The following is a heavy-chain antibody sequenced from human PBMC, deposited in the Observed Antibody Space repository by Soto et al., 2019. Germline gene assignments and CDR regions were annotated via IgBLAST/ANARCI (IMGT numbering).Heavy chain of an antibody. CDR1: GGSISSGDYY. CDR2: IYYSGST. D-gene: IGHD3-22*01. V-gene: IGHV4-30-4*01. Sequence: QVQLQESGPGLVKPSQTLSLTCTVSGGSISSGDYYWSWIRQPPGKGLEWIGYIYYSGSTYYNPSLKSRVTISVDTSKNQFSLKLSSVTAADTAVYYCARDGPEYYYDSSGYSKGAFDIWGQGTMVTVSS. J-gene: IGHJ3*02. CDR3: ARDGPEYYYDSSGYSKGAFDI.